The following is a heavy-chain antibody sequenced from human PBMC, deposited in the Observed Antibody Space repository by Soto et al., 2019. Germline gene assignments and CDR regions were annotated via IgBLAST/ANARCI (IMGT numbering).Heavy chain of an antibody. D-gene: IGHD5-12*01. CDR2: INPDGSIT. J-gene: IGHJ4*02. Sequence: GGSLRLSCAASGFTLSSHWVHWVRQAPGKRLVWVSRINPDGSITTYADTVKGRLTISRDFAKDTVYLQMNSLAVDDTAVYFCVRSFSGYADSWGQGTLVTVSS. CDR1: GFTLSSHW. CDR3: VRSFSGYADS. V-gene: IGHV3-74*03.